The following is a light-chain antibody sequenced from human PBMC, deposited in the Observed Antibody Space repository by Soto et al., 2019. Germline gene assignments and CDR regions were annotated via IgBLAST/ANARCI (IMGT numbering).Light chain of an antibody. J-gene: IGKJ1*01. CDR1: QGISSW. CDR3: QQYNYYST. V-gene: IGKV1-5*01. CDR2: DAS. Sequence: DIQMTQFPSTLSASVGDRVTLTCRASQGISSWLAWYQQKPGKAPKLLMFDASNLASGVPSRFSGSGSGTEFTLTISSLQPDDAATYYCQQYNYYSTFGQGTKVEIK.